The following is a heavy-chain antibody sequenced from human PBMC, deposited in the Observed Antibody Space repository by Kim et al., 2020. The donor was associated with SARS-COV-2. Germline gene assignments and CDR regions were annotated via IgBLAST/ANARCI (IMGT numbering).Heavy chain of an antibody. CDR2: INHSGST. J-gene: IGHJ6*02. V-gene: IGHV4-34*01. CDR3: ARGLFPPLGGGMDV. Sequence: SETLSLTCAVYGGSFSGYYWSWIRQPPGKGLEWIGEINHSGSTNYNPSLKSRVTISVDTSKNQFSLKLSSVTAADTAVYYCARGLFPPLGGGMDVWGQGTTVTVSS. CDR1: GGSFSGYY. D-gene: IGHD3-16*01.